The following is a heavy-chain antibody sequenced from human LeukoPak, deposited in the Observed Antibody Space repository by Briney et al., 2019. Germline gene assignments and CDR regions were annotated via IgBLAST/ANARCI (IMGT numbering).Heavy chain of an antibody. J-gene: IGHJ5*02. CDR2: IYHSGST. CDR1: GGSISSYY. D-gene: IGHD1-26*01. Sequence: PSETLSLTCTVSGGSISSYYWSWIRQPPGKGLEWIGYIYHSGSTNYNPSLKSRVTISVDTSKNQFSLKLSSVTAADTAVYYCARGSGGIVGATVQYNWFDPWGQGTLVTVSS. CDR3: ARGSGGIVGATVQYNWFDP. V-gene: IGHV4-59*01.